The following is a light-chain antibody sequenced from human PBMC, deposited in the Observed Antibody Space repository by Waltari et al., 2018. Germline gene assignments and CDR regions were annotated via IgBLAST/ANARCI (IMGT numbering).Light chain of an antibody. J-gene: IGLJ3*02. CDR1: SRAVGKYNL. CDR3: CSYVRSTWV. CDR2: EVS. Sequence: QSALTQPASVSGSPGPSIPISFTGTSRAVGKYNLVPWYQQNPGKAPKVMIYEVSKRPSGVSNRFSGSKSGNTASLTISGLQAEDEADYYCCSYVRSTWVFGGGTKLTVL. V-gene: IGLV2-23*02.